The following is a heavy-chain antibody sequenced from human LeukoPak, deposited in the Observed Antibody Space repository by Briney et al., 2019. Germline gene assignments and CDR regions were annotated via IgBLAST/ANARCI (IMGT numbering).Heavy chain of an antibody. V-gene: IGHV4-34*01. CDR1: GGSFSGYY. CDR3: ARALYYFDY. J-gene: IGHJ4*02. Sequence: SETLSFTCAVYGGSFSGYYWSWIRQPPGKGLEWIGEINHSGSTNYNPSLKSRVTISVDTSKNQFSLKLSSVAAADTAVYYCARALYYFDYWGQGTLVTVSS. CDR2: INHSGST.